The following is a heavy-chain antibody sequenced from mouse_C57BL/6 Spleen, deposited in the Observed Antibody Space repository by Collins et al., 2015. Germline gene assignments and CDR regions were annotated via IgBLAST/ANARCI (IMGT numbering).Heavy chain of an antibody. CDR1: GFTFSNYW. CDR3: TEDLYGFAY. CDR2: IRLKSENFAT. D-gene: IGHD1-1*01. Sequence: EVKLEESGGGLVQPGGSMKLSCVASGFTFSNYWMNWARQSPEKGLEWVAQIRLKSENFATHYAESVKGRFTISRDDSKSSVYLQMNNLRAEDSGIYYCTEDLYGFAYWGQGTLVTVSA. J-gene: IGHJ3*01. V-gene: IGHV6-3*01.